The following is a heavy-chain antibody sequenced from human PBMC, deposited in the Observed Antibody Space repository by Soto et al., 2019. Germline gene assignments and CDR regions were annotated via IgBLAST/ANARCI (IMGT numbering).Heavy chain of an antibody. Sequence: SETLSLTCTVSGGSIIIYYWSWIRQLAGKGLEWIGRIYSIGSTNYNPSLKRGVPIPVDTPKNQFSLKMSSVTAADTAGYCCAREGKGVPYNFDYWGQGTLVTVSS. CDR1: GGSIIIYY. CDR2: IYSIGST. CDR3: AREGKGVPYNFDY. V-gene: IGHV4-4*07. D-gene: IGHD3-10*01. J-gene: IGHJ4*02.